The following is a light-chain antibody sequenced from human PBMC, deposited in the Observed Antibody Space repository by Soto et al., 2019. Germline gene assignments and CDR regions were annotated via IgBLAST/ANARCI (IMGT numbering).Light chain of an antibody. CDR3: QVWDSSSDHVV. V-gene: IGLV3-21*02. CDR2: DES. J-gene: IGLJ2*01. Sequence: SYELTQPPSVSVAPGQTARITCGGNNIGSKSVHWYQQKQGQAPVLVVYDESDRPSGIPERFSGSNSGNTATLTISRVEAGDEADYYCQVWDSSSDHVVFGGGTKVTVL. CDR1: NIGSKS.